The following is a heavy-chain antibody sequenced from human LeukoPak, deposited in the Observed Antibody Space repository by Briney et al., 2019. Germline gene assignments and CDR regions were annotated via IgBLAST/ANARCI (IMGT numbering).Heavy chain of an antibody. V-gene: IGHV3-48*04. CDR3: ERDADGYADH. CDR1: GFTFSIYD. CDR2: ISNSGGRI. D-gene: IGHD5-18*01. Sequence: PGGSLRLSCAASGFTFSIYDMNWVRQAPGKGLEWISYISNSGGRIEYADSVKGRFTISRDNVKNSLYLHMNFLRVDDTAMYYCERDADGYADHWGQGSLVTVSS. J-gene: IGHJ4*02.